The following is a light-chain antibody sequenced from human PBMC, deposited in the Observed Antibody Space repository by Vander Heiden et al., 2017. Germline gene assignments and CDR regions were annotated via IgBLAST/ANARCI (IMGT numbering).Light chain of an antibody. Sequence: DIVLTQSPATLSLSPGERATLSCRASQYVSNLLAWYQQKPGQPPRLLIYDASNRATGIPARFSGSASGTDFTLTINSLEPEDSAVYYCQQRDNWPRTFGQGTKVEIK. CDR3: QQRDNWPRT. V-gene: IGKV3-11*01. J-gene: IGKJ1*01. CDR2: DAS. CDR1: QYVSNL.